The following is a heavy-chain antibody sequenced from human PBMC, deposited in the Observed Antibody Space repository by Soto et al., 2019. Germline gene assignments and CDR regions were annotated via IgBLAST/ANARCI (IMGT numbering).Heavy chain of an antibody. CDR2: IYYSGST. Sequence: PSEALFPPCTVSGGSPSSSTYYLGWIRPPPGKGLEWVGSIYYSGSTYYNPSLKSRVTISVDTSKNQFSLKLSSVTAADTAVYYCARHTPAISISDHWGQGTLVTGSS. CDR3: ARHTPAISISDH. V-gene: IGHV4-39*01. J-gene: IGHJ4*02. CDR1: GGSPSSSTYY. D-gene: IGHD2-15*01.